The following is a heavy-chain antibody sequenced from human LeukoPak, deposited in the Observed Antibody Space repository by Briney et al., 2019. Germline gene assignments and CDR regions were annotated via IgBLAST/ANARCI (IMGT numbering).Heavy chain of an antibody. CDR2: INPSGGST. V-gene: IGHV1-46*01. D-gene: IGHD3-10*01. J-gene: IGHJ5*02. Sequence: ASVKVSCKASGYTFTSYYMHWVRQAPGQGLEWMGIINPSGGSTSYAQKFQGRVTMTRDMSTSTVYMELSSLRSEDTAVYYCARDRVTMVRGGLSRNWFDPWSQGTLVTVSS. CDR3: ARDRVTMVRGGLSRNWFDP. CDR1: GYTFTSYY.